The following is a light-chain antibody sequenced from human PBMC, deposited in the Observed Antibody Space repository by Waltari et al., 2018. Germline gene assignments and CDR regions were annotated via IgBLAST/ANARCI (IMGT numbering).Light chain of an antibody. CDR3: QHYLRLPAT. CDR1: QSVTRT. V-gene: IGKV3-20*01. J-gene: IGKJ1*01. CDR2: GAS. Sequence: EIVLTQSPGTLSLSPGERATLSCRASQSVTRTLAWYQQKPGQAPRLLIYGASNRDTCIPDRFSGSGSGTDFSLTISRLEPEDFAVYYCQHYLRLPATFGQGTKVEIK.